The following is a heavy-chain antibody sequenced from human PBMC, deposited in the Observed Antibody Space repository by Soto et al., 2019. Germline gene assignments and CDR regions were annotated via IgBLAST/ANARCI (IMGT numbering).Heavy chain of an antibody. V-gene: IGHV3-30-3*01. CDR2: ISYDGSNK. J-gene: IGHJ5*02. D-gene: IGHD3-22*01. Sequence: GGSLRLSCAASGFTFSSYAMHWVRQAPGKGLEWVAVISYDGSNKYYADSVKGRFTISRDNSKNTLYLQMNSLRAEDTAVYYCARDLGVDYYDSSGYLNWFDPWGQGTLVTVSS. CDR3: ARDLGVDYYDSSGYLNWFDP. CDR1: GFTFSSYA.